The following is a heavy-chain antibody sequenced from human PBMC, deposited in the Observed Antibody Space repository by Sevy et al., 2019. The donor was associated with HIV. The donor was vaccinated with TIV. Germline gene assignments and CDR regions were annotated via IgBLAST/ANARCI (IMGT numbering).Heavy chain of an antibody. CDR3: TRDRSYGYFDS. Sequence: GGSLRLSCSASGFTNDFWMSWVRQAPGKALEWVANIKQDGSEMFYVDSVEGRFIISRDNAKNSIYLQMNTLRVEDTAVYYCTRDRSYGYFDSWGQGTQVTVSS. J-gene: IGHJ4*02. V-gene: IGHV3-7*01. CDR1: GFTNDFW. CDR2: IKQDGSEM. D-gene: IGHD5-18*01.